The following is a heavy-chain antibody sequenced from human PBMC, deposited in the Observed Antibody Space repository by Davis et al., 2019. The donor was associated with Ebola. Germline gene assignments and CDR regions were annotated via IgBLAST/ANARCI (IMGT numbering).Heavy chain of an antibody. Sequence: GSLRLSCTVSGGSISSHYWSWIRQSPGKGLEWIGYMYYSGSTNYNPSLKSRVTISAESSKNQFSLNLTSVTAADSAVYYCAREIVVVVAATGYYYYGMDVWGKGTTVTVSS. CDR2: MYYSGST. D-gene: IGHD2-15*01. V-gene: IGHV4-59*11. CDR3: AREIVVVVAATGYYYYGMDV. CDR1: GGSISSHY. J-gene: IGHJ6*04.